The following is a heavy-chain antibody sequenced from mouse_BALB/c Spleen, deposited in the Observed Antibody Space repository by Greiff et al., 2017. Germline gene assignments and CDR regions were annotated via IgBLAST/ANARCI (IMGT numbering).Heavy chain of an antibody. D-gene: IGHD1-1*01. CDR3: AREGYYGSRDGFAY. V-gene: IGHV5-6-5*01. CDR2: ISSGGST. Sequence: EVQVVESGGGLVKPGGSLKLSCAASGFTFSSYAMSWVRQTPEKRLEWVASISSGGSTYYPDSVKGRFTISRDNARNILYLQMSSLRSEDTAMYYCAREGYYGSRDGFAYWGQGTLVTVSA. J-gene: IGHJ3*01. CDR1: GFTFSSYA.